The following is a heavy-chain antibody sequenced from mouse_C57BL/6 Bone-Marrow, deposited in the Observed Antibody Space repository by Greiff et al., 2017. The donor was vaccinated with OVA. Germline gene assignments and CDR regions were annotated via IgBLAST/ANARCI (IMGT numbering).Heavy chain of an antibody. Sequence: QVQLQQPGAELVKPGASVKLSCKASGYTFTSYRMHWVKQRPGQGLEWIGMIHPNSGSTNYNEKFKSKATLTVDKSSSTAYMQLSSLTSEDSAVYYCARRYDYSWFAYWGQGTLVTVSA. CDR2: IHPNSGST. J-gene: IGHJ3*01. D-gene: IGHD2-4*01. CDR1: GYTFTSYR. V-gene: IGHV1-64*01. CDR3: ARRYDYSWFAY.